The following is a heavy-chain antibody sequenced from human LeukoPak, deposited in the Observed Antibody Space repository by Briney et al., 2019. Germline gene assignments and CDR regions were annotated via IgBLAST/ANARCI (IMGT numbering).Heavy chain of an antibody. J-gene: IGHJ4*02. Sequence: GRSLRLSCAASGFTFSSYAMHWVRQAPGKGLEWVAVISYDGSNKYYADSVKGRFSISRDNSKNTLFLQMNSLRVEDTAVYYCARDSSSGWYGYWGQGTLVTVSS. V-gene: IGHV3-30*04. CDR3: ARDSSSGWYGY. CDR2: ISYDGSNK. D-gene: IGHD6-19*01. CDR1: GFTFSSYA.